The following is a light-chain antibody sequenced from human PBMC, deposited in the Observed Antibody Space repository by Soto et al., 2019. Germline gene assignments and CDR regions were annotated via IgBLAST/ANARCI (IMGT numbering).Light chain of an antibody. CDR1: SSDVGSYNL. J-gene: IGLJ1*01. Sequence: QSVLTQPASVSGSPGQSITVSCTGTSSDVGSYNLVSWYQQHPGKAPKLMIYEGSKRPSGVSNRFSGSKSGNTASLTISGLQAEDEADYYCCSYAGRDYVFXTGTKVTVL. CDR2: EGS. CDR3: CSYAGRDYV. V-gene: IGLV2-23*01.